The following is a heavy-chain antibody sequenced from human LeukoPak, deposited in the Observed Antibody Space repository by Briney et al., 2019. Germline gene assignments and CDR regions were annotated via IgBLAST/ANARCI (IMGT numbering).Heavy chain of an antibody. D-gene: IGHD3-10*01. CDR2: ISAYNGNT. CDR3: AREKITMVRGDDAFDI. CDR1: GYTFTSYG. J-gene: IGHJ3*02. V-gene: IGHV1-18*01. Sequence: ASVKVSCKASGYTFTSYGISWVRQAPGQGLEWMGWISAYNGNTNYAQKLQGRVTMTTDTSTSTAYMELRSLRSDDTAVYYCAREKITMVRGDDAFDIWGQGTVVTVSS.